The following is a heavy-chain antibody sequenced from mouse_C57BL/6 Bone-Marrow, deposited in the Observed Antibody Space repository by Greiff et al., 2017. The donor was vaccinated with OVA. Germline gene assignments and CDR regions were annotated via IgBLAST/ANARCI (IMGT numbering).Heavy chain of an antibody. Sequence: EVKLMESGGGLVKPGGSLKLSCAASGFTFSSYAMSWVRQTPEKRLEWVATISDGGSYTYYPDNVKGRFTISRDNAKNNLYLQMSHLKSEDTAMYYCARVSIYYYGTFYWYFDVWGTGTTVTVSS. CDR1: GFTFSSYA. D-gene: IGHD1-1*01. J-gene: IGHJ1*03. CDR2: ISDGGSYT. V-gene: IGHV5-4*03. CDR3: ARVSIYYYGTFYWYFDV.